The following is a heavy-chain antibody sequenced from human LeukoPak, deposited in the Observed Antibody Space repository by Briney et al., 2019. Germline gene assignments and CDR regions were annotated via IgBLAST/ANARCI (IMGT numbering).Heavy chain of an antibody. V-gene: IGHV3-9*01. CDR3: ARDLTERKYYIAF. CDR1: GFTFTEYG. J-gene: IGHJ4*02. Sequence: GGSLRLSCAGSGFTFTEYGMHGVRQAPGRGLEWVSGTCWIGSGIGYADPVKGRFTISRDNSKNTVHLQLSSLRAADTALYSCARDLTERKYYIAFWGQGTLVTVAS. CDR2: TCWIGSGI. D-gene: IGHD2-8*02.